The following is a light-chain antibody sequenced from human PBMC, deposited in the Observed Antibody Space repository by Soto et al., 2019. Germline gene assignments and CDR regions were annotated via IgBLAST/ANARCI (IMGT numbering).Light chain of an antibody. V-gene: IGKV1-39*01. CDR3: QQSYSTPYT. Sequence: DIQMTQSPSSLSASVGDRVTITCRASQSISSYLNWYQQNPGKAPKLMIYAASSLQSGVPSRFSGCGSGTDFTLTISSLQPEDFATYYCQQSYSTPYTFGQGTKLEIK. J-gene: IGKJ2*01. CDR1: QSISSY. CDR2: AAS.